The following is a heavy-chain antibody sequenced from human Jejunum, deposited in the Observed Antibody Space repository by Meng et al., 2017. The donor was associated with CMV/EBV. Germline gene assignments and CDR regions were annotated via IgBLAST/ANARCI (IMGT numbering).Heavy chain of an antibody. Sequence: YGGSFIGYYWTWIRQPSGKGLEWLGEIYHSGSTNYNPSLKSRVTISVDTSKNQFSLMLTSVTAADTAVYYCARGRGSSTVLRGRLDPWGPGTLVTVSS. CDR3: ARGRGSSTVLRGRLDP. D-gene: IGHD3-10*01. CDR1: GGSFIGYY. V-gene: IGHV4-34*01. J-gene: IGHJ5*02. CDR2: IYHSGST.